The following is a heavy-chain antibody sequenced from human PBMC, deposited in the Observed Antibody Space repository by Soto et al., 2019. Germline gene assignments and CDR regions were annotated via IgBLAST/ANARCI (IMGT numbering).Heavy chain of an antibody. V-gene: IGHV1-18*01. CDR1: GYTVTSYG. CDR3: ARARSPADY. Sequence: QVQLVQSGAEVKKPGASVKVSCKASGYTVTSYGISWVRQSHGQGLEVMGWISAYNGNTNYTPKLQVRGTMPTDTAKSTAYMELRSLGSDDPAVYSCARARSPADYWGQRTLVTLSS. J-gene: IGHJ4*02. CDR2: ISAYNGNT. D-gene: IGHD1-26*01.